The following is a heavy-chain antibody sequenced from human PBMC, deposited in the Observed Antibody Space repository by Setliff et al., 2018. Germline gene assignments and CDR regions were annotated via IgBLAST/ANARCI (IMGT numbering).Heavy chain of an antibody. Sequence: PSETLSLTCNVSGGSISGRTYYWSWIRQPAGKGLEWIGHIYTSWSTNYNPSLKSRVTMSVDTTKNQFSLKLTSVTAADTAVYYCARVSGFLYVDVWGKGTTVTVSS. CDR2: IYTSWST. V-gene: IGHV4-61*09. CDR3: ARVSGFLYVDV. D-gene: IGHD3-3*01. J-gene: IGHJ6*03. CDR1: GGSISGRTYY.